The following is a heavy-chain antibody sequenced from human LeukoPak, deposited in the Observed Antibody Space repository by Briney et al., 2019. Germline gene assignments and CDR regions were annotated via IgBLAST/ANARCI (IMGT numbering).Heavy chain of an antibody. CDR2: IYTSGST. D-gene: IGHD3-10*01. V-gene: IGHV4-4*07. CDR3: ARVDGSGSYRHMDV. CDR1: GGSISSYY. J-gene: IGHJ6*03. Sequence: SETLSLTCTVSGGSISSYYWSWIRQPAGKGLEWIGRIYTSGSTNYNPSLKSRVTISVDTSKNQFSLKLSSVTAADTAVYYCARVDGSGSYRHMDVWGKGTTVTVSS.